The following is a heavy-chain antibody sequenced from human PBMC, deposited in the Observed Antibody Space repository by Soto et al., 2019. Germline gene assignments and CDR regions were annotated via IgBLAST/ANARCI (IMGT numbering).Heavy chain of an antibody. V-gene: IGHV4-31*03. CDR2: IYYSGST. CDR1: GASINSGGYY. Sequence: QVQLQESGPGLVKPSQTLSLTCTVSGASINSGGYYWSWIRQHPGKGLEWIGYIYYSGSTYYNPSLKSRVTISIDTSKNKFSLKLSSVTAADTAVYYCARDEYGDNWYFDLWGRGTLVTVSS. D-gene: IGHD4-17*01. J-gene: IGHJ2*01. CDR3: ARDEYGDNWYFDL.